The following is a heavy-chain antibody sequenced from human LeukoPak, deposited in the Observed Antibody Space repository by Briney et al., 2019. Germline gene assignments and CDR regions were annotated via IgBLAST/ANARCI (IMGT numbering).Heavy chain of an antibody. Sequence: SETLSLTCTVSGGSISSYYWSWIRQPPGKGLEWIGSIYYSGSTYYNPSLKSRVTISVDTSKNQFSLKLRSVTAADTAVYYCASVGGITMIVVLITDAFDIWGQGTMVTVSS. J-gene: IGHJ3*02. CDR1: GGSISSYY. CDR3: ASVGGITMIVVLITDAFDI. D-gene: IGHD3-22*01. CDR2: IYYSGST. V-gene: IGHV4-59*12.